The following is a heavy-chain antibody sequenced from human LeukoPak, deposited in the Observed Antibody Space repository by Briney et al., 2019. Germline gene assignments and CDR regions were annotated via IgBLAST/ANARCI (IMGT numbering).Heavy chain of an antibody. CDR1: GFTFSSYA. CDR3: ARANRLRASLDY. CDR2: ISYDGSNK. J-gene: IGHJ4*02. V-gene: IGHV3-30-3*01. D-gene: IGHD4-17*01. Sequence: GRSLRLSCAASGFTFSSYAMHWVRQAPGKGLEWVAVISYDGSNKYYADSVKGRFTISRDNSKNTLYLQMNSLRAEDTAVYYCARANRLRASLDYWGQGTQVTVSS.